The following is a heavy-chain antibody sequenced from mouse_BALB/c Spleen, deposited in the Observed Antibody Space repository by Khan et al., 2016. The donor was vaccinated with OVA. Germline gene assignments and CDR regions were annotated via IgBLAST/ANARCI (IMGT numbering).Heavy chain of an antibody. Sequence: VQLQQSGPELVKPGASVKISCKASGYSFTGYFMNWVMQSHGKSLEWIGRINPHIGETLYNQKFKGKATLTVDESSSTAHMELLSRASEDSAVYYCARKNGSDFDYWGQGTTLTVSS. D-gene: IGHD1-1*01. CDR1: GYSFTGYF. CDR2: INPHIGET. J-gene: IGHJ2*01. V-gene: IGHV1-20*02. CDR3: ARKNGSDFDY.